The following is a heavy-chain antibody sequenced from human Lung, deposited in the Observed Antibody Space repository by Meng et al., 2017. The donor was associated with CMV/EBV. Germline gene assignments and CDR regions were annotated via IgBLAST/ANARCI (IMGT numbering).Heavy chain of an antibody. V-gene: IGHV4-61*01. J-gene: IGHJ3*01. CDR2: IYYSGST. D-gene: IGHD2-2*01. CDR3: ARDPRHCSSGNCHGS. CDR1: GGSVSSGSYY. Sequence: SETLSLXCTVSGGSVSSGSYYWSWIRQPPGKGLEWIGYIYYSGSTNYNPSLKSRVTISVDTSKNQFSLKLGSVTAADTAVYYCARDPRHCSSGNCHGSWGQGTMVTVSS.